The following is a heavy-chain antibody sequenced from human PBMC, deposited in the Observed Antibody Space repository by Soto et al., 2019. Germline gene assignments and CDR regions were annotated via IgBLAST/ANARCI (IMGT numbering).Heavy chain of an antibody. CDR3: ARDRGYYYGSGGPNFDY. Sequence: ASVKVSCKASGYTFTSYYMHWVRQAPGQGLEWMGMINPIGGRASYAQKFQGRVTITADKSTSTAYMELSSLRSEDTAVYYCARDRGYYYGSGGPNFDYWGQGTLVTVSS. J-gene: IGHJ4*02. CDR2: INPIGGRA. D-gene: IGHD3-10*01. CDR1: GYTFTSYY. V-gene: IGHV1-46*01.